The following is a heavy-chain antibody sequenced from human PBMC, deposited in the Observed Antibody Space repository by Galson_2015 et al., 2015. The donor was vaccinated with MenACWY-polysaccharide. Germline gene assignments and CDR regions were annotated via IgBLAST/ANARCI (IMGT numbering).Heavy chain of an antibody. CDR3: AKGLRGPAAGTDYFDY. V-gene: IGHV3-23*01. J-gene: IGHJ4*02. CDR2: ITASGDNT. CDR1: GFTFTNYA. Sequence: SLRLSCAASGFTFTNYAMSWVRQTPGEGLEWVSAITASGDNTYYADSVKGRFAISRDNSKNTLSLQMNSLRTEDTVVYYCAKGLRGPAAGTDYFDYWGQGTLVTVSS. D-gene: IGHD6-13*01.